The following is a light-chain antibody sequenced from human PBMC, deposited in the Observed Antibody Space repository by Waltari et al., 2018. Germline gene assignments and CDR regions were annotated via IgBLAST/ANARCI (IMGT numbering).Light chain of an antibody. CDR1: HLPKQY. Sequence: SYELTQPPSVSVSPGQTPRLPCPDDHLPKQYAYWYQQKPGQAPVLVIYKDSERPSGIPERFSGSSSGTTVTLTISGVQAEDEADYYCQSADSSGTYVFGSGTKVTVL. J-gene: IGLJ6*01. CDR3: QSADSSGTYV. CDR2: KDS. V-gene: IGLV3-25*03.